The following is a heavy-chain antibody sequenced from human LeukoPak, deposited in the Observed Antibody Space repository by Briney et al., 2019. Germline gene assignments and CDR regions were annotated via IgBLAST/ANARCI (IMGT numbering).Heavy chain of an antibody. Sequence: GGSLRLSCAASGFTFSSYAMNWVRQAPGKGLEWVSAISGSGDSTHYADSVKGRFTISRDNSKNTLYLQMNSLRAEDTAEYYCAKDHDYYKSGPIWGQGTMVTVSS. D-gene: IGHD3-10*01. CDR3: AKDHDYYKSGPI. J-gene: IGHJ3*02. CDR2: ISGSGDST. CDR1: GFTFSSYA. V-gene: IGHV3-23*01.